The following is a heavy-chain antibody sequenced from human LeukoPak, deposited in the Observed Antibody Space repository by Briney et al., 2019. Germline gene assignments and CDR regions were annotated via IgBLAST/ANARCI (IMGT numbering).Heavy chain of an antibody. D-gene: IGHD6-13*01. CDR3: ARHFSGAAAPLPFDY. CDR1: GGSISTYD. J-gene: IGHJ4*02. CDR2: IYSSGHT. Sequence: SETLSLTCTVSGGSISTYDWSWIRQPPGKGLEWIGYIYSSGHTNYNPSLKNRDTISVDTSKNQFSLNLTSVTAADTAVYYCARHFSGAAAPLPFDYWGQGTLVTVSS. V-gene: IGHV4-59*08.